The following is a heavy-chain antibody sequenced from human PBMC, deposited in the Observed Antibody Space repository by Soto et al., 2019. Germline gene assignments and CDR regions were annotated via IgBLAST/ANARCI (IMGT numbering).Heavy chain of an antibody. CDR1: GGTFSSYT. J-gene: IGHJ5*02. CDR3: ASTGYSYGREPLFDP. D-gene: IGHD5-18*01. Sequence: QVQLVQSGAEVKKPGSSVKVSCKASGGTFSSYTISWVRQAPGQGLEWMGRIIPILGIANYAQKFQGRVTITEDKSTSTAYMELSSLRSEDTAVYYCASTGYSYGREPLFDPWGQGTLVTVAS. CDR2: IIPILGIA. V-gene: IGHV1-69*02.